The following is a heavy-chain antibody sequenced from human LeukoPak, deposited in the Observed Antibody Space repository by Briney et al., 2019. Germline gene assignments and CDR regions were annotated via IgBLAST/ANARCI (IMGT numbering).Heavy chain of an antibody. D-gene: IGHD6-19*01. Sequence: GASVKVSWTTSGSTFNHYGISWARQPHGQGLEWLWWISGYNGYTNSARQFQGRVTLTMDTSTSTVYMELRSLRSDDTAVYYCARWSGGSDWLYHYGMDVWGQGTTVTVSS. CDR2: ISGYNGYT. CDR3: ARWSGGSDWLYHYGMDV. CDR1: GSTFNHYG. V-gene: IGHV1-18*01. J-gene: IGHJ6*02.